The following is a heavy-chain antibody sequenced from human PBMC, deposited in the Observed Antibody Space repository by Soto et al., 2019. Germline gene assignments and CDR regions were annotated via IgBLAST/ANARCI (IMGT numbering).Heavy chain of an antibody. V-gene: IGHV5-10-1*01. CDR3: ARHNPDYYYDSSGYYYVSPNDYYYYGMDV. Sequence: LKISCKGSGYSFTSYWISWVRQMPGKGLEWMGRIDPSDSYTNYSPSFQGHATISADKSISTAYLQWSSLKASDTAMYYCARHNPDYYYDSSGYYYVSPNDYYYYGMDVWGQGTTVTVSS. J-gene: IGHJ6*02. D-gene: IGHD3-22*01. CDR2: IDPSDSYT. CDR1: GYSFTSYW.